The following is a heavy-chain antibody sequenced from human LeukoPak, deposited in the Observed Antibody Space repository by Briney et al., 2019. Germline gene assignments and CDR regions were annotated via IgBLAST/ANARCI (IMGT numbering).Heavy chain of an antibody. D-gene: IGHD3-9*01. CDR1: GYTFTSYY. V-gene: IGHV1-46*01. Sequence: ASVTVSLKSSGYTFTSYYMNWVRQAPGQGLEWMGVINPNGGTTNYAQKVQGRVTMTRDTSTSTAYMELSSLRSEDTAVYYCARLSRYFDWLPDPYYYYYMDVWGKGTTVTISS. J-gene: IGHJ6*03. CDR2: INPNGGTT. CDR3: ARLSRYFDWLPDPYYYYYMDV.